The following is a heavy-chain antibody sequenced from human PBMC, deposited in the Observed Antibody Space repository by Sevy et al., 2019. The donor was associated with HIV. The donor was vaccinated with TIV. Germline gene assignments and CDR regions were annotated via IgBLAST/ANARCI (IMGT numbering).Heavy chain of an antibody. J-gene: IGHJ4*02. V-gene: IGHV3-21*01. CDR1: GFTFSSYS. CDR3: ARGWFGDDYYFDY. CDR2: ISSSSSYI. D-gene: IGHD3-10*01. Sequence: GGSLRLSCAASGFTFSSYSMNWVRQAPGKGLEWVSSISSSSSYIYYAHSVKGRFTISRDNAKNSLYLQMNSLRAEDTAVYYCARGWFGDDYYFDYWGQGTLVTVSS.